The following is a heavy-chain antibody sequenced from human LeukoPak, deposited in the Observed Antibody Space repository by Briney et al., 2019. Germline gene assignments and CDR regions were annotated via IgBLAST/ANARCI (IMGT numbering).Heavy chain of an antibody. Sequence: GGSLRLSCAASGFTFSDYYLSWIRQAPGKGLEWVSYISSSGGTIYYADSVKGRFTIPRDNAKNSLYLQMNSLRAEDTAVYYCARDAAGGSSALDYFDYWGQGNLVTVSS. CDR1: GFTFSDYY. CDR2: ISSSGGTI. D-gene: IGHD2-2*01. V-gene: IGHV3-11*01. J-gene: IGHJ4*02. CDR3: ARDAAGGSSALDYFDY.